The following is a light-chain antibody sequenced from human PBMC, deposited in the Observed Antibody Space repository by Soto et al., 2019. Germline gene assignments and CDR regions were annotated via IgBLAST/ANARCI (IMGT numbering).Light chain of an antibody. CDR3: QQSKNWPPGVP. J-gene: IGKJ3*01. CDR1: QSVSSN. Sequence: EIVMTQSPATLSVSPGERATLSCRASQSVSSNLAWYQHKPGQAPRLLIYGASTRATGIPARFSGSGSGTEFTLTISSLQSEDFAIYYCQQSKNWPPGVPFGPGTKVDIK. CDR2: GAS. V-gene: IGKV3-15*01.